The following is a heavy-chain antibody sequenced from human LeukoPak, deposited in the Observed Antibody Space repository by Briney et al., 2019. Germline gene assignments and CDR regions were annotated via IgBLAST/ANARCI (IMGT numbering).Heavy chain of an antibody. Sequence: TGGSLRLSCAASGFTFSSYGMTWVRQAPGKGLEWVANIKQDGSEKYYVDSVKGRFTISRDNAKNSLYLQMNSLRAEDTAVYYCARGPVVTPGYYYYMDVWGKGTTVTVSS. J-gene: IGHJ6*03. CDR2: IKQDGSEK. CDR1: GFTFSSYG. V-gene: IGHV3-7*01. CDR3: ARGPVVTPGYYYYMDV. D-gene: IGHD4-23*01.